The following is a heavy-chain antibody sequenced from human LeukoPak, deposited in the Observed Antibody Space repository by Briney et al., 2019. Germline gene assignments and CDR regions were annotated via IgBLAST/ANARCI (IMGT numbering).Heavy chain of an antibody. D-gene: IGHD6-19*01. CDR3: ARGSGWPYYYYMDV. CDR1: GYTFTSYD. Sequence: ASVKVSCKASGYTFTSYDINWVRQATGQGLEWMAWMNPNSSNTGYAQKFQGRVTMTRNTSISTAYMELSNLRSEDTAVYYCARGSGWPYYYYMDVWGKGTTVTVSS. V-gene: IGHV1-8*01. J-gene: IGHJ6*03. CDR2: MNPNSSNT.